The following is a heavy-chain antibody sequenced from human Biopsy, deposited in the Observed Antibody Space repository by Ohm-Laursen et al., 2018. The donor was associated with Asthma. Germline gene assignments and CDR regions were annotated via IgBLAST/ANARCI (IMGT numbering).Heavy chain of an antibody. V-gene: IGHV1-69*13. D-gene: IGHD1-7*01. CDR3: ARDPHNSYLASLRTKFNYYYYGMDV. CDR2: IIPIFGTT. CDR1: GGTFSSHA. Sequence: SVKVSCKASGGTFSSHAISWVRQAPGQGLEWMGGIIPIFGTTNYAQKFQGRVTITADESTSTAYMELSSLRSEDTAVYYCARDPHNSYLASLRTKFNYYYYGMDVWGQGTTVTVSS. J-gene: IGHJ6*02.